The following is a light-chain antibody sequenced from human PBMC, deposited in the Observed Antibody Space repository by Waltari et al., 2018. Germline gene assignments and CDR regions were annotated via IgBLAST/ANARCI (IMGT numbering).Light chain of an antibody. CDR1: QSVSNY. Sequence: EIILTQSPATLSLSPGERSTLSCRASQSVSNYLAWYQQKPGQAPRLLISDASNRATGIPARFSGSGSGTEFTLTISSLEPEDFAVYYCQQRTNWHTFGQGTKLEIK. J-gene: IGKJ2*01. V-gene: IGKV3-11*01. CDR2: DAS. CDR3: QQRTNWHT.